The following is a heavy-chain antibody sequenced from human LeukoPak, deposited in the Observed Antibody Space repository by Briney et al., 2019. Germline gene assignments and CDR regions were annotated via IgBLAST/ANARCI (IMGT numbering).Heavy chain of an antibody. V-gene: IGHV4-59*12. CDR2: IDYTGST. CDR1: GGSFSGYY. CDR3: ARDRGWYGFDP. D-gene: IGHD6-19*01. Sequence: SETLSLTCAVYGGSFSGYYWSWIRQPPGKGLEWIGYIDYTGSTNYNPSLKSRVTISLDTSKSQFSLKLSSVTAADTAVYYCARDRGWYGFDPWGQGTLVTVSS. J-gene: IGHJ5*02.